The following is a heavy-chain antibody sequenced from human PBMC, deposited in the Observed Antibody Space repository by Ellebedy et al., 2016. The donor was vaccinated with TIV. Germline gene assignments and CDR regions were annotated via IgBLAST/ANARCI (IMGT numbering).Heavy chain of an antibody. J-gene: IGHJ3*01. Sequence: GESLKISXAASGFTFSSYWMHWVRQAPGKGLEWVANINQDGSEIHYVDSVKGRFTTSRDNAKNSLYLQMNSLRADDTAVYYCARAIGSGSSLWGQGTMVTVSS. CDR1: GFTFSSYW. CDR3: ARAIGSGSSL. D-gene: IGHD1-26*01. V-gene: IGHV3-7*01. CDR2: INQDGSEI.